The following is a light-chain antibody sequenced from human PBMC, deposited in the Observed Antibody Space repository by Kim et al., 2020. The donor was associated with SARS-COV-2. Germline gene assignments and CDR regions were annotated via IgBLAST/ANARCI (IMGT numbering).Light chain of an antibody. V-gene: IGLV3-25*03. J-gene: IGLJ3*02. CDR1: ALPKQY. CDR3: QSADSSDTWV. CDR2: KDS. Sequence: SYELTQPPSVSVSPGQTARITCSGDALPKQYAYWYQQKPGQAPVLVIYKDSERPSGIPERFSGSSSGTTVTLTIIGVQAEDEADYYCQSADSSDTWVFGGGTQLTV.